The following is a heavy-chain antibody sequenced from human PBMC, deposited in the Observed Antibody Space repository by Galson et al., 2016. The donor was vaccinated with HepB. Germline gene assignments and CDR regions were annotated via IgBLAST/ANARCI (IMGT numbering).Heavy chain of an antibody. CDR1: GFIFSNAW. Sequence: SLRLSCAASGFIFSNAWMHWVRQAPGKGLEWVGRIKIKAHGGTTDYAAPVESRFTISRDDSQNTLYLQMNSLKSEDTAVYYCTTDFNAGGKAYWGQGTLVTVSS. CDR3: TTDFNAGGKAY. D-gene: IGHD2-15*01. J-gene: IGHJ4*02. CDR2: IKIKAHGGTT. V-gene: IGHV3-15*07.